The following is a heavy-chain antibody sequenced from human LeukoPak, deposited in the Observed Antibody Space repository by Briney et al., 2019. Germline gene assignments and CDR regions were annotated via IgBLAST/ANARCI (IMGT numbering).Heavy chain of an antibody. CDR2: ISASGSTT. J-gene: IGHJ4*02. Sequence: GGSLRLSCAASGFTFSNYAMSWVRQAPGKGLEWVSAISASGSTTHYADSVKGRFTISRDNSKNTLYLQMNSLRAEDTAVYYCAKDRATHFDYWGQGTLVTVSS. V-gene: IGHV3-23*01. CDR1: GFTFSNYA. CDR3: AKDRATHFDY.